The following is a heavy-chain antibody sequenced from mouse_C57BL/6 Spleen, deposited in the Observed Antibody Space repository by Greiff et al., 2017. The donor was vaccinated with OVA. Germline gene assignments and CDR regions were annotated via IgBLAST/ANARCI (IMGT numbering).Heavy chain of an antibody. V-gene: IGHV1-82*01. CDR1: GYAFSSSW. CDR2: IYPGDGDT. J-gene: IGHJ2*01. Sequence: VKLVESGPELVKPGASVKISCKASGYAFSSSWMNWVKQRPGKGLEWIGRIYPGDGDTNYNGKFKGKATLTADTSSSTAYMQLSSLTSEDSAVYFCEIGTTVVSPYYLDYWGQGTTLTVSS. D-gene: IGHD1-1*01. CDR3: EIGTTVVSPYYLDY.